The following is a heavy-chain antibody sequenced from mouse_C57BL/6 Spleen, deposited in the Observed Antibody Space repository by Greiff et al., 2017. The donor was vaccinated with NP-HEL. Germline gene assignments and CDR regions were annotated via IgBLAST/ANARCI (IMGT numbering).Heavy chain of an antibody. CDR2: IDPSDSET. D-gene: IGHD2-5*01. J-gene: IGHJ4*01. Sequence: QVQLQQPGAELVRPGSSVKLSCKASGYTFTSYWMHWVKQRPIQGLEWIGNIDPSDSETHYNQKFKDKATLTVDKSSSTAYMQLSSLTSEDSAVYYCARSYSNPYYYAMDYWGQGTSVTVSS. CDR3: ARSYSNPYYYAMDY. V-gene: IGHV1-52*01. CDR1: GYTFTSYW.